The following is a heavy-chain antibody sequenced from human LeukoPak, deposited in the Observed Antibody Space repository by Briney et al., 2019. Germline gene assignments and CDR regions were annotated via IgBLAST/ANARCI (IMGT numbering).Heavy chain of an antibody. Sequence: SRTLSLTCTVSGGSISSGGYYWSWIRQHPGKGLEWIGYIYYSGSTYYNPSLKSRVTISVDTSKNQFSLKLSSVTAADTAVYYCARDRGGTTLLWGQGTLVTVSS. CDR2: IYYSGST. J-gene: IGHJ4*02. V-gene: IGHV4-31*03. CDR3: ARDRGGTTLL. D-gene: IGHD2-15*01. CDR1: GGSISSGGYY.